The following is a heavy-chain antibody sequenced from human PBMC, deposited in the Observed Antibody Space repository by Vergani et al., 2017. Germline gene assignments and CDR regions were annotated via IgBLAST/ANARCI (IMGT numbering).Heavy chain of an antibody. CDR2: ISSSGSTI. Sequence: EVQLVESGGGLVQPGGSLRLSCAASGFTFSSYEMNWVRQAPGKGLEWVSYISSSGSTIYYADSVKGRFTISRDNAKNSLYLQMNSLRAGDTAVYYCARGGIAVAGTGYYYYGMDVWGQGTTVTVSS. J-gene: IGHJ6*02. D-gene: IGHD6-19*01. CDR3: ARGGIAVAGTGYYYYGMDV. V-gene: IGHV3-48*03. CDR1: GFTFSSYE.